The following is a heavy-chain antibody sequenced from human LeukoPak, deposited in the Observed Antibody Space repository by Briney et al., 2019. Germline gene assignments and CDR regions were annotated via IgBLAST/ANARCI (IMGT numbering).Heavy chain of an antibody. CDR3: ARATKTYAYDI. D-gene: IGHD1-26*01. Sequence: PGGSLRLSCTGSGFIFGDYRMSWVRQAPGKGLEWVANIKLDGSEKYYVDSVKGRFTISRDNARNSLYLQMSSLRAEDTALYYCARATKTYAYDIWGRGTMVTISS. CDR1: GFIFGDYR. V-gene: IGHV3-7*01. J-gene: IGHJ3*02. CDR2: IKLDGSEK.